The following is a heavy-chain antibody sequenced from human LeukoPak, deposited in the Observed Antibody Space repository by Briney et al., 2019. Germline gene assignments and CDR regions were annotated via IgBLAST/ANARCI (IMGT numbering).Heavy chain of an antibody. CDR3: ARGDFMGYYYDSSGYLDY. J-gene: IGHJ4*02. CDR1: GGSISSGGYY. D-gene: IGHD3-22*01. CDR2: IYYSGST. Sequence: PSQTLSLTCTVSGGSISSGGYYWSWLRQHPGKGLEWIGYIYYSGSTYYNPSLKSRVTISVDTSKNQFSLKLSSVTAADTAVYYCARGDFMGYYYDSSGYLDYWGQGTLVTVSS. V-gene: IGHV4-31*03.